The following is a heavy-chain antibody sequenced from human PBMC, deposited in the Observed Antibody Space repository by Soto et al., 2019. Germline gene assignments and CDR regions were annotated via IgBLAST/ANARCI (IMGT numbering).Heavy chain of an antibody. Sequence: EVQLLESGGGLVQPGGSQRLSCAASGFTFSGYAMTWVRQAPGKGLEWVSSISGSGANTYYADSVKGRFTISRDNSKNTLSLQMTSLRADDTAVYYCAKSPDFYYDGIDVWGQMTTVTVSS. J-gene: IGHJ6*02. CDR1: GFTFSGYA. V-gene: IGHV3-23*01. CDR2: ISGSGANT. CDR3: AKSPDFYYDGIDV.